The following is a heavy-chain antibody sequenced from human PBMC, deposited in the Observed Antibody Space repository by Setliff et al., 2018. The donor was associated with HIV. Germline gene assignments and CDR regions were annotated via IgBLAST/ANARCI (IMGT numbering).Heavy chain of an antibody. CDR1: GGSISSGGYY. D-gene: IGHD1-26*01. CDR2: IHYSGKT. J-gene: IGHJ5*02. Sequence: PSETLSLTCTVSGGSISSGGYYWSWIRQHPGEGLEWIGYIHYSGKTYYNPSLQSRIIMSLDMSQNQFSLKLSSVTAADTAVYYCAKEGNSVDNWLDPWGPGTLVTVSS. CDR3: AKEGNSVDNWLDP. V-gene: IGHV4-31*03.